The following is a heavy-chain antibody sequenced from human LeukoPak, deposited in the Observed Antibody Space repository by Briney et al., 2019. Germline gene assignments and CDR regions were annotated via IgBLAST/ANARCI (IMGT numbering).Heavy chain of an antibody. V-gene: IGHV3-23*01. CDR3: AREGVTGYYYMDV. CDR2: ISGSGGST. CDR1: GFTFSSYA. J-gene: IGHJ6*03. D-gene: IGHD4-23*01. Sequence: GGSLRLSCAASGFTFSSYAMSWVRQAPGKGLEWVSAISGSGGSTYYADSVKGRFTISRDNAKNSLYLQMNSLRAEDTAVYYCAREGVTGYYYMDVWGKGTTVTVSS.